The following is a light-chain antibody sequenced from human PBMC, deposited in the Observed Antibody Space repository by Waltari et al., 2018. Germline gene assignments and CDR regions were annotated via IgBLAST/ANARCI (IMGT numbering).Light chain of an antibody. CDR1: PSVSRS. CDR2: GAS. Sequence: EIVLTQSPGTLSLSPGGSATLSCRASPSVSRSLAWYQQKPGQAPRLLIYGASSRATGVPDRFSGSGSGTDFSLTISRLEPEEFAVYYCQHYVRLPVSFGQGTKVEIK. CDR3: QHYVRLPVS. J-gene: IGKJ1*01. V-gene: IGKV3-20*01.